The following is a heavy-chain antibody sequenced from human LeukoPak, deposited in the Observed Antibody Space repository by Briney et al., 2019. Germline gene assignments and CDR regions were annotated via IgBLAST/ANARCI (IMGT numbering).Heavy chain of an antibody. CDR1: GFTFSDLD. Sequence: GGSLRLSCAASGFTFSDLDMGWVRQAPGKGLEWVAVIWYDGSNKYYADSVKGRFTISRDNSRNTVYLQMNSLRAEDTAAYYCARWGDGKRFDYWGQGTLVTVSS. CDR3: ARWGDGKRFDY. J-gene: IGHJ4*02. CDR2: IWYDGSNK. V-gene: IGHV3-33*08. D-gene: IGHD2-21*02.